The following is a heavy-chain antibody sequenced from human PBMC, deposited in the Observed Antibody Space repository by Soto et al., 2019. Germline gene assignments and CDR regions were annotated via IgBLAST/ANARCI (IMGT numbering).Heavy chain of an antibody. CDR3: ATYSGNYERYGVYYGMDV. CDR2: ISGSGGST. V-gene: IGHV3-23*01. J-gene: IGHJ6*02. CDR1: GFTFSNYA. D-gene: IGHD1-26*01. Sequence: GGSLRLSCAASGFTFSNYAISWVRQAPGKGLEWVSSISGSGGSTYYADSVKGRFTISRDNSKNTLYLQMNSLRAEDTAVYYCATYSGNYERYGVYYGMDVWGQGTTVTVS.